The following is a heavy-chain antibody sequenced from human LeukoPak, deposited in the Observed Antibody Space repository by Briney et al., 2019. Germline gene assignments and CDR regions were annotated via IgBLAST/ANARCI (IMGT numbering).Heavy chain of an antibody. CDR1: GGSISSYY. V-gene: IGHV4-59*01. CDR2: IYYSGST. Sequence: SETLSLTCTVSGGSISSYYWSWIRQPPGKGLEWIGYIYYSGSTNYNPSLKSRVTISVDTSRNQFSLKLSSVTAADTAVYYCARGTIFGAMSYFDYWGQGTLVTVSS. J-gene: IGHJ4*02. CDR3: ARGTIFGAMSYFDY. D-gene: IGHD3-3*01.